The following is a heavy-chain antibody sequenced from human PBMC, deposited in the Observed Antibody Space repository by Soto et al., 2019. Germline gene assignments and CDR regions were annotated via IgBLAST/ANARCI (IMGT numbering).Heavy chain of an antibody. CDR1: GFSFSDSV. Sequence: EVQLVESGGGLVQPGGSLKLSCAASGFSFSDSVMHWVRQVSGKGLEWVGRITSTADTYATAYTASVKGRFTVSRDDSKNTAYLQMNSLKTEDTAVYYCTGCLSFAFDIWGQGTMVHVSS. V-gene: IGHV3-73*01. CDR2: ITSTADTYAT. J-gene: IGHJ3*02. CDR3: TGCLSFAFDI.